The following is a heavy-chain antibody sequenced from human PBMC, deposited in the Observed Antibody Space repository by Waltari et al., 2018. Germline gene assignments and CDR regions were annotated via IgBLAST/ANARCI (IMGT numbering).Heavy chain of an antibody. V-gene: IGHV4-61*02. Sequence: QVQLQESGPGLVKPSQTLSLTCTVSGGSISSGSYYWSWIRQPAGKGLEWIWRIYTSGSTNYNPSLKSRVTISVDTSKNQFSLKLSSVTAADTAVYYCARELVMVRGLVDYWGQGTLVTVSS. D-gene: IGHD3-10*01. J-gene: IGHJ4*02. CDR3: ARELVMVRGLVDY. CDR1: GGSISSGSYY. CDR2: IYTSGST.